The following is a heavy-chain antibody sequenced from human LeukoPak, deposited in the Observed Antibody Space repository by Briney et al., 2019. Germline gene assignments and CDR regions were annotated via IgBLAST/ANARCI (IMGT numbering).Heavy chain of an antibody. CDR3: ARGQGLRYFDWLSKRESNWFDP. D-gene: IGHD3-9*01. CDR1: GGSFSGYY. V-gene: IGHV4-34*01. Sequence: SETLSLTCAVYGGSFSGYYWSWIRQPPGKGLEWIGEINHSGSTNYNPSLKSRVTISVDTSKNQFSLKLSSVTAADTAVYYCARGQGLRYFDWLSKRESNWFDPWGQGTLATVSS. CDR2: INHSGST. J-gene: IGHJ5*02.